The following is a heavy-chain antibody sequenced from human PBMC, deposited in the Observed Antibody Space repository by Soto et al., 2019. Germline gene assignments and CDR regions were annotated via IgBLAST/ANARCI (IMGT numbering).Heavy chain of an antibody. D-gene: IGHD3-10*01. CDR3: ARTSRGYYYGSGSYHWFAP. Sequence: PSETLSLTCAVYGGSFSGYYWSWIRQPPGKGLEWIGEINHSGSTNYNPSLKSRVTISVDTSKNQFSLKLSSVTAADTAVYYCARTSRGYYYGSGSYHWFAPWGKGTLVPVS. CDR2: INHSGST. V-gene: IGHV4-34*01. J-gene: IGHJ5*02. CDR1: GGSFSGYY.